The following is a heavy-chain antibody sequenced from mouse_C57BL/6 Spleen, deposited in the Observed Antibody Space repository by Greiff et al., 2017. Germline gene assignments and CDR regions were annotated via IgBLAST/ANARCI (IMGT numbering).Heavy chain of an antibody. CDR3: ARDRGNYFDY. Sequence: VQLKESGGGLVKPGGSLKLSCAASGFTFSSYAMSWVRQTPEKRLEWVATISDGGSYTYYPDNVKGRFTISRDNAKNNLYLQMSHLKSEDTAMYYCARDRGNYFDYWGQGTTLTVSS. CDR2: ISDGGSYT. J-gene: IGHJ2*01. D-gene: IGHD3-1*01. V-gene: IGHV5-4*01. CDR1: GFTFSSYA.